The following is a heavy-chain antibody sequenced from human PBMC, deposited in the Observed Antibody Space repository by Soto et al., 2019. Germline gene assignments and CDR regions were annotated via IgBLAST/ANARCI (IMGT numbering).Heavy chain of an antibody. CDR3: TTAPPRGSDY. Sequence: PGGSLRLSCAASGFTFSDAWMDWGRQGPGKGREWGGEMRIKTDGATIVYPAPVKGTFIISRDHSTNPLSLQMTSVKTADTAVYYCTTAPPRGSDYWGQGTLVTVSS. D-gene: IGHD5-12*01. CDR2: MRIKTDGATI. V-gene: IGHV3-15*01. CDR1: GFTFSDAW. J-gene: IGHJ4*02.